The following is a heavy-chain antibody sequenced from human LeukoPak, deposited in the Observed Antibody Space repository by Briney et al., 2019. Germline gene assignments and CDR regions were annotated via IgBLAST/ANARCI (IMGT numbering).Heavy chain of an antibody. CDR1: GYTFTSYY. J-gene: IGHJ4*02. D-gene: IGHD6-19*01. CDR2: INPSGGST. Sequence: ASVKVSCKASGYTFTSYYMHWVRQAPGQGLEWMGIINPSGGSTSYAQKFQGRITMTRDTSTSTVYMELSSLRSEDTAVYYCARSQNLALDDYWGQGTLVTVSS. V-gene: IGHV1-46*01. CDR3: ARSQNLALDDY.